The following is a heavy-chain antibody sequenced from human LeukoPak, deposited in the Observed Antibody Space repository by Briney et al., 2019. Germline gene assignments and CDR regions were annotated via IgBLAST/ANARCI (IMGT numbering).Heavy chain of an antibody. CDR3: ARRTRDCSSISCYIDY. CDR2: INHSGNI. D-gene: IGHD2-2*02. V-gene: IGHV4-34*01. J-gene: IGHJ4*02. Sequence: SETLSLTCAVYGGSFSGYYWSWIRQPPGKGLEWIGEINHSGNIKYNPSLKSRVTISVDTSKNQFSLKLSSVTAADTAVYYCARRTRDCSSISCYIDYWGQGTLVTVSS. CDR1: GGSFSGYY.